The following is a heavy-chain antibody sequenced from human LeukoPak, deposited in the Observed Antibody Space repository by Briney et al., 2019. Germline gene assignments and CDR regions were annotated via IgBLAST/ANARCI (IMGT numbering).Heavy chain of an antibody. J-gene: IGHJ4*02. Sequence: GASVKVSCKASGYTFTGHYVLWVRQAPGQGLEWMGWINSSTGGTSYAQNLQGRVTMTRDTSISTAYMELNRLRSDDTAMYYCARDRGTSSWDYWGQGTLVTVSS. CDR1: GYTFTGHY. D-gene: IGHD3-10*01. CDR3: ARDRGTSSWDY. V-gene: IGHV1-2*02. CDR2: INSSTGGT.